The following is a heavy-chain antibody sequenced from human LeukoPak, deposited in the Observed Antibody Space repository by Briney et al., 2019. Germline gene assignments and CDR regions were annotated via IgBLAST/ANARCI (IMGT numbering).Heavy chain of an antibody. CDR2: IYPGDSDT. CDR1: GYSFTSYW. CDR3: ARVYSSSWYRDKNSRGQNWFDP. D-gene: IGHD6-13*01. V-gene: IGHV5-51*01. Sequence: GESLKISCKGSGYSFTSYWIGWVRQMPGKGLEWMGIIYPGDSDTRYSPSFQGQVTISADKSISTAYLQWSSLKASDTAMYYCARVYSSSWYRDKNSRGQNWFDPWGQGTLVTVSS. J-gene: IGHJ5*02.